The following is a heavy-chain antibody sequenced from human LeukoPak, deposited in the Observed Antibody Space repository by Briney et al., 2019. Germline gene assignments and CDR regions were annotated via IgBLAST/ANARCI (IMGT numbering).Heavy chain of an antibody. CDR2: IWHSGNT. Sequence: GSLRLSCAASGFTFSSYAMSWVRQAPGKGLEWIGEIWHSGNTNYNPSLKSRVTMSVDKSKNQFSLKLNSVTAADTAVYYCATYYSDSSAYVHYLDSWGRGTLVTVSS. CDR3: ATYYSDSSAYVHYLDS. J-gene: IGHJ4*02. V-gene: IGHV4-4*02. CDR1: GFTFSSYAM. D-gene: IGHD3-22*01.